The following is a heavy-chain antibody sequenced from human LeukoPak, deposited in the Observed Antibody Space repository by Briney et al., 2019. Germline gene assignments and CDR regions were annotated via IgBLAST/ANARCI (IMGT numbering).Heavy chain of an antibody. CDR1: GGSISSGDRC. J-gene: IGHJ4*02. CDR2: IYSTGNT. V-gene: IGHV4-30-4*01. CDR3: ARDSYSYGYGGFDY. Sequence: SQTLPLTCTVSGGSISSGDRCWSWIRQSPGKGLEWIGYIYSTGNTYYNPSLKSRVIISVDTSKNQFSLELNSVTAADTAVYYCARDSYSYGYGGFDYWGQGILVTVSS. D-gene: IGHD5-18*01.